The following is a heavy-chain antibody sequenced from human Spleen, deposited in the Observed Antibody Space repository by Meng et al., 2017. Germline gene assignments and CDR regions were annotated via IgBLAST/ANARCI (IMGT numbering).Heavy chain of an antibody. Sequence: SETLSLTCTISGGSVISGSYYWSWIRQPPGKGLECIGYMYYSGSPTYNPSLKSRVTFSVDTSKNQFSLKLSSVTAADTAVYYCARYSYGYLNGMDVWGQGTTVTVSS. D-gene: IGHD5-18*01. CDR2: MYYSGSP. CDR1: GGSVISGSYY. V-gene: IGHV4-61*01. J-gene: IGHJ6*02. CDR3: ARYSYGYLNGMDV.